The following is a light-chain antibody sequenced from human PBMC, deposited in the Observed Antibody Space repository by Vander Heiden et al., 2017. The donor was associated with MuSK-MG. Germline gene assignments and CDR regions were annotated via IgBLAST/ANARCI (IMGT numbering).Light chain of an antibody. Sequence: SYELTQPPSVSVSPGQTASITCSGDKLGNKYATWSQQKPGQSPVVVIFQDTKRPSGIPERFSGSNSGNTATLTIRGTQGMDEADYYCQAWDSSTVVFGGGTKLTVL. CDR2: QDT. V-gene: IGLV3-1*01. CDR1: KLGNKY. CDR3: QAWDSSTVV. J-gene: IGLJ3*02.